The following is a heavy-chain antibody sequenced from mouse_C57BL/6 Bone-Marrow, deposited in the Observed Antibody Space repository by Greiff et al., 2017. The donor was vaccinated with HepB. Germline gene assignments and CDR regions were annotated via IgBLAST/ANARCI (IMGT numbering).Heavy chain of an antibody. CDR3: ARLTGTRAMDY. J-gene: IGHJ4*01. CDR2: ISNGGGST. Sequence: EVHLVESGGGLVQPGGSLKLSCAASGFTFSDYYMYWVRQTPEKRLEWVAYISNGGGSTYYPDTVKGRFTISRDNAKNTLYLQMSRLKSEDTAMYYCARLTGTRAMDYWGQGTSVTVSS. CDR1: GFTFSDYY. V-gene: IGHV5-12*01. D-gene: IGHD4-1*01.